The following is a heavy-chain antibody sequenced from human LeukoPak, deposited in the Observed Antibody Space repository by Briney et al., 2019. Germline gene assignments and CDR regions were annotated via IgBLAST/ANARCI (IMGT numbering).Heavy chain of an antibody. CDR1: GDSILCTNW. V-gene: IGHV4-4*02. CDR2: VHLNGAT. CDR3: TRESGAFSPFGF. Sequence: SGTLSLTCAVSGDSILCTNWWSWVRQPPGKGLEWIGEVHLNGATNYNPSVEGRVTMSIDKSKNHLSLEVISVTAADTAMYYCTRESGAFSPFGFWGQGTLVTVSS. D-gene: IGHD1-26*01. J-gene: IGHJ4*02.